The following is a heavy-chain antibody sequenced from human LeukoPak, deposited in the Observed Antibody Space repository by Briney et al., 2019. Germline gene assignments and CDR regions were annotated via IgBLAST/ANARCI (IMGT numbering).Heavy chain of an antibody. D-gene: IGHD3-16*01. J-gene: IGHJ3*02. CDR2: IYTSGST. Sequence: PSETLSLLCSVCGHSISSYHGSWLRQPAGKALEWIGRIYTSGSTNYSPSLKSRVTMSVDTSKEQISLNLSSVTAADTAVYYCARDSLGFRAFDIWGQGTMITVSS. V-gene: IGHV4-4*07. CDR3: ARDSLGFRAFDI. CDR1: GHSISSYH.